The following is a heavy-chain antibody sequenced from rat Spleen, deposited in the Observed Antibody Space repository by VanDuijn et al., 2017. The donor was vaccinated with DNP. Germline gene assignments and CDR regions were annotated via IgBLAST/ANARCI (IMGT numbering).Heavy chain of an antibody. D-gene: IGHD1-6*01. Sequence: EVQLVESGGGLVQPGRSLRLSCAASGFSISNYNMAWVRQAPKKGLEWVATIISDGSRTYYRDSVKGRFTISRNNAKNSLYLQMNSLTSEDTATYYCARQRVMYTTATGFAYWGQGTLVTVSS. CDR2: IISDGSRT. CDR3: ARQRVMYTTATGFAY. V-gene: IGHV5S10*01. J-gene: IGHJ3*01. CDR1: GFSISNYN.